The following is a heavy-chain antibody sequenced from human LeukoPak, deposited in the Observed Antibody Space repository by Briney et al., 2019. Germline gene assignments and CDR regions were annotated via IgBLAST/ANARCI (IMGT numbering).Heavy chain of an antibody. CDR3: ARGGVVIGAFDI. CDR1: GGSISSGGYY. Sequence: NPSQTLSLTCTVSGGSISSGGYYWSWIRQPPGKGLEWIGYIYQSGSTYYNPSLKSRVTISVDRSKNQFSLKLSSVTAADTAVYYCARGGVVIGAFDIWGQGTMVTVSS. J-gene: IGHJ3*02. V-gene: IGHV4-30-2*01. CDR2: IYQSGST. D-gene: IGHD3-3*01.